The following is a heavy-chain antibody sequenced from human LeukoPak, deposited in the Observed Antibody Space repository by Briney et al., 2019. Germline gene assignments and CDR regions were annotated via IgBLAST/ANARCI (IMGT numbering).Heavy chain of an antibody. CDR1: GYSFTSYW. CDR3: ARRVPSGSGRKGYYFDY. J-gene: IGHJ4*02. D-gene: IGHD3-10*01. Sequence: GESLKISCKGSGYSFTSYWIGWVRQMPGKGLEWMGIIYPGDSDTRYSPSFQGQVTISADKSISTAYLQWSSLKASGTAMYYCARRVPSGSGRKGYYFDYWGQGTLVTVSS. V-gene: IGHV5-51*01. CDR2: IYPGDSDT.